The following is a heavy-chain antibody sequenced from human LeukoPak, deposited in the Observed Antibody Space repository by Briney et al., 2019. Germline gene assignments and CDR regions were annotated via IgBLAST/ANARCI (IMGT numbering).Heavy chain of an antibody. CDR3: ARQGNGCSGGSCSGLFDY. D-gene: IGHD2-15*01. CDR2: IYYSGST. Sequence: SETLSLTCTVSGGSISSYYWSWIRQPPGKGLEWIGYIYYSGSTNYNPSLKSRVTISVDTSKNQFSLKLSSVTAADTAVYYCARQGNGCSGGSCSGLFDYWGQGTLVTVSS. CDR1: GGSISSYY. V-gene: IGHV4-59*08. J-gene: IGHJ4*02.